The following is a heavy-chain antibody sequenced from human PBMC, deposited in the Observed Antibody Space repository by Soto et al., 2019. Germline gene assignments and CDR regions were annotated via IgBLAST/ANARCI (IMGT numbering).Heavy chain of an antibody. Sequence: GESLKISCKGSGYSFTSYWIGWVRQMPGKGLEWMGIIYPGDSDTRYSPSFQGQVTISADKSISTAYLQWSSLKASDTAMYYCARAAYCSSTSCQKIGYYYYYYMDVWGKGTTVTVSS. CDR2: IYPGDSDT. CDR3: ARAAYCSSTSCQKIGYYYYYYMDV. J-gene: IGHJ6*03. CDR1: GYSFTSYW. V-gene: IGHV5-51*01. D-gene: IGHD2-2*01.